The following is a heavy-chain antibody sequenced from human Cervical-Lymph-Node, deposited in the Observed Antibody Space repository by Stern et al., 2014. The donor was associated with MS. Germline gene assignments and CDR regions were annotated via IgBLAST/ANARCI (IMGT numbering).Heavy chain of an antibody. CDR1: GFTFSSYD. D-gene: IGHD5-24*01. CDR2: ISTAGDT. J-gene: IGHJ4*02. Sequence: VQLVESRGGLVQPGGSLRLSCAASGFTFSSYDMHWVRQATGKGLEWVSDISTAGDTYYPGSVEGRVFITRENAKNSLYLQMNSLRAGDTAVYYCARDVGDGYFDYWGQGTLVTVSS. CDR3: ARDVGDGYFDY. V-gene: IGHV3-13*01.